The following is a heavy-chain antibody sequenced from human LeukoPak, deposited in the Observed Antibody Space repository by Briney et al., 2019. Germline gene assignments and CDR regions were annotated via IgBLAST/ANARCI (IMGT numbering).Heavy chain of an antibody. CDR3: ARGSGTYSSSWWYYYYYMDV. CDR2: IIPIFGTA. D-gene: IGHD6-13*01. CDR1: GGTFSSYA. J-gene: IGHJ6*03. V-gene: IGHV1-69*13. Sequence: SVKVSCKASGGTFSSYAISWVRQAPGQGLEWMGGIIPIFGTANYAQKFQGRVTITADESTSTAYMELSSLRSEDTAVYYCARGSGTYSSSWWYYYYYMDVWGKGTTVTISS.